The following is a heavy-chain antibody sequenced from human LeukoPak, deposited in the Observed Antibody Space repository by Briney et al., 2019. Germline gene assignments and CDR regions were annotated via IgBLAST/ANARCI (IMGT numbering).Heavy chain of an antibody. Sequence: GASVKVSCKASGYTFTGYYMHWVRQAPGQGLEWLGWINPNNGGTNYAQKFQGRVTMTRDTSISTAYMELSRLRSDDTAVYYCARDSLGGSDWLLSHYYYYYYMDVWGKGTTVTISS. J-gene: IGHJ6*03. CDR3: ARDSLGGSDWLLSHYYYYYYMDV. V-gene: IGHV1-2*02. CDR2: INPNNGGT. D-gene: IGHD3-9*01. CDR1: GYTFTGYY.